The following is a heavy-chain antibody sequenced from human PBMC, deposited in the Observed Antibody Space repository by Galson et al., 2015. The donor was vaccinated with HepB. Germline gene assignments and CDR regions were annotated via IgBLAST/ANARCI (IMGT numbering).Heavy chain of an antibody. CDR3: GKRTGGGVGAVEY. V-gene: IGHV3-23*01. D-gene: IGHD1-14*01. CDR2: ISGSGDAT. J-gene: IGHJ4*02. CDR1: GFTFSTYV. Sequence: SLRLSCAASGFTFSTYVMCWVRQAPGKGLEWVSVISGSGDATYYGDSVKGRFTTSRDNSKNTLYLQMNSLRVEDTAVYYCGKRTGGGVGAVEYWGQGTLVAVSS.